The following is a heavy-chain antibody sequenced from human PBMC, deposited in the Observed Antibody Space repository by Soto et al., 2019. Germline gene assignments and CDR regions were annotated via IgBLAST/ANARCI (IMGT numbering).Heavy chain of an antibody. CDR3: AKGGYYYGSDLLFDS. Sequence: QVQLVESGGGVVQPGGSLRISCAASGFTFDIYGMHWVRQDPGKGLEWVAVISYDGRNTYYADSVKGRFTISRDNAKNTLYLQMNSLRAEDTAVYYCAKGGYYYGSDLLFDSWSQGTLVTVSS. J-gene: IGHJ4*02. D-gene: IGHD3-22*01. CDR1: GFTFDIYG. CDR2: ISYDGRNT. V-gene: IGHV3-30*18.